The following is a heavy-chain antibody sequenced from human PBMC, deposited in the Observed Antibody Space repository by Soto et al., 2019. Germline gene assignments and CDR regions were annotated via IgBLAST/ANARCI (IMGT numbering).Heavy chain of an antibody. V-gene: IGHV3-48*01. Sequence: EVHLAESGGGLVQPGGSLRLSCAASGLIFSSYSMNWVRQAPGKGLEWVSYIDSSSSDIHYADSVRGRFTISRDNAKKSLFLQMDSLRVEGTAVYYCARDRPVDVVPTIPTYYYYMDVWGKGTTVTVSS. CDR1: GLIFSSYS. CDR2: IDSSSSDI. D-gene: IGHD5-12*01. J-gene: IGHJ6*03. CDR3: ARDRPVDVVPTIPTYYYYMDV.